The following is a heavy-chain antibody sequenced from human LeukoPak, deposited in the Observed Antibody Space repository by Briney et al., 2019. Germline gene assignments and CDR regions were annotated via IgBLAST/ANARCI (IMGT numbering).Heavy chain of an antibody. V-gene: IGHV4-4*02. Sequence: SETLSLTCAVSGDSISSSNWWSWVRQPPGKGLEGIGEIYHSESTNYNPSLNSRVSISVDKSKNQFSLRLTSVPAADTAVYYCARGGWLLLRYFDYWGQGTLVTVSS. CDR2: IYHSEST. CDR3: ARGGWLLLRYFDY. D-gene: IGHD3-22*01. CDR1: GDSISSSNW. J-gene: IGHJ4*02.